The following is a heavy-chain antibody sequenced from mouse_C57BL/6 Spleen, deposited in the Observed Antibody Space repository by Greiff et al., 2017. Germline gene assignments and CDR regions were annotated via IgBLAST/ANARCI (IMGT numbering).Heavy chain of an antibody. CDR1: GFTFSDYG. CDR3: ASPSLFYDYDVFAY. CDR2: ISSGSSTI. Sequence: EVQRVESGGGLVKPGGSLKLSCAASGFTFSDYGMHWVRQAPEKGLEWVAYISSGSSTIYYADTVKGRFTISRDNAKNTLFLQMTSLRSEDTAMYYCASPSLFYDYDVFAYWGQGTLVTVSA. V-gene: IGHV5-17*01. J-gene: IGHJ3*01. D-gene: IGHD2-4*01.